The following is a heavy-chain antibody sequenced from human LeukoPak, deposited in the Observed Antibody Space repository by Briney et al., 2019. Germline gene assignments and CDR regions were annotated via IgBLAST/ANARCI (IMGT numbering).Heavy chain of an antibody. D-gene: IGHD1-1*01. CDR3: ARGQLERRSVDY. CDR2: IYYSGST. CDR1: GGSISSSSYY. V-gene: IGHV4-39*07. J-gene: IGHJ4*02. Sequence: PSETLSLTCTVSGGSISSSSYYWGWIRQPPGKGLEWIGSIYYSGSTYYNPSLKSRVTISVDTSKNQFSLKLSSVTAADTAVYYCARGQLERRSVDYWGQGTLVTVSS.